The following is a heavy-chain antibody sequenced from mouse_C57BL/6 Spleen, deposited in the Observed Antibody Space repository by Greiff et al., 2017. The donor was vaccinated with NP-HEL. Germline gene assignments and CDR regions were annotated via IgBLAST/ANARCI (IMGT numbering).Heavy chain of an antibody. CDR2: ISNGGGST. CDR1: GFTFSDYY. D-gene: IGHD2-4*01. J-gene: IGHJ1*03. V-gene: IGHV5-12*01. Sequence: EVMLVESGGGLVQPGGSLKLSCAASGFTFSDYYMYWVRQTPEKRLEWVAYISNGGGSTYYPDTVKGRFTISRDNAKNTLYLQMSRLKSEDTAMYYCARHGGIYYDYDGGYFDVWGTGTTVTVSS. CDR3: ARHGGIYYDYDGGYFDV.